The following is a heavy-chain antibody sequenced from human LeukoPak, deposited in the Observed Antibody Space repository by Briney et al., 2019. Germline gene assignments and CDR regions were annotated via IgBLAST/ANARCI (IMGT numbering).Heavy chain of an antibody. V-gene: IGHV3-33*06. Sequence: PGRSLRLSCAASGFTFSSYGMHWVRQAPGKGLEWVAVIWYDGSNKYYADSVKGRFTISRDNSKNTLYLQMNSLRAEDTAVYYCAKALIGLPLGYFDYWGQGTLVTVSS. J-gene: IGHJ4*02. D-gene: IGHD5-12*01. CDR1: GFTFSSYG. CDR2: IWYDGSNK. CDR3: AKALIGLPLGYFDY.